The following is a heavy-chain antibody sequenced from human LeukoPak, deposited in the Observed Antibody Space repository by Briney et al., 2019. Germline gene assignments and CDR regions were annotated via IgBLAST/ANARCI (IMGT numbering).Heavy chain of an antibody. Sequence: SETLSLTCSVSGASISSHYWSWIRQPPGKGLEWIGYIHYSGSTNCNPSLKSRVTISLDTSKNQFSLKLTSVTAADTAVYYCARNYYGSGSYSYWYYYYYGMDVWGQGTTVTVSS. J-gene: IGHJ6*02. V-gene: IGHV4-59*11. D-gene: IGHD3-10*01. CDR2: IHYSGST. CDR1: GASISSHY. CDR3: ARNYYGSGSYSYWYYYYYGMDV.